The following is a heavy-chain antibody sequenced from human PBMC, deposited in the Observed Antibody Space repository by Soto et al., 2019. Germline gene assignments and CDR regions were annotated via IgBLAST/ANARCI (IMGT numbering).Heavy chain of an antibody. CDR2: IYYSGST. J-gene: IGHJ4*02. V-gene: IGHV4-39*02. CDR1: GGSISSSSYY. Sequence: SETLSLTCTVSGGSISSSSYYWGWIRQPPGKGLEWIGSIYYSGSTYYKPSLKSRVTISVDTSKNQFSMKLSSVTAADTAVYYCAREELGSFDYWGQGTLVTVSS. CDR3: AREELGSFDY. D-gene: IGHD7-27*01.